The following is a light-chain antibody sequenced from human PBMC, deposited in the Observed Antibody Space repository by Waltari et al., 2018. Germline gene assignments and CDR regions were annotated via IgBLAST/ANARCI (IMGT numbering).Light chain of an antibody. CDR1: SPNIGAGYD. J-gene: IGLJ2*01. Sequence: QSVLTQPPSVSGAPGQRVTISCTGSSPNIGAGYDVHWYQQLPGTAPKLLIYGNSNRPSGVPDRFSGSKSGTSASLAITGLQAEDEADYYCQSYDSSLSGSQVFGGGTKLTVL. CDR3: QSYDSSLSGSQV. V-gene: IGLV1-40*01. CDR2: GNS.